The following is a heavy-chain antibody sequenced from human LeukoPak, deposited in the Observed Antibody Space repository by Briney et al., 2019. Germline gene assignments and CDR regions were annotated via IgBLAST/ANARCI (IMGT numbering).Heavy chain of an antibody. Sequence: PSETLSLTCTVSGGSISNSDYSWGWIRQPPGKGLECIGTIYYSGSTYYKSSLKSRVTISVDTSKNQFSLKLSSVTAAGTAVYYCARVADGKGYPFDYWGQGTLVTVSS. D-gene: IGHD5-18*01. CDR3: ARVADGKGYPFDY. CDR1: GGSISNSDYS. J-gene: IGHJ4*02. V-gene: IGHV4-39*07. CDR2: IYYSGST.